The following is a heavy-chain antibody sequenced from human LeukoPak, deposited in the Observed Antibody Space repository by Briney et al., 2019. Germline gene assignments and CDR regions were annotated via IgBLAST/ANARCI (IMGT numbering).Heavy chain of an antibody. CDR3: ARGGSSTNCRQWFDP. CDR2: IDHSGST. CDR1: VGSISRGGYS. D-gene: IGHD2-2*01. J-gene: IGHJ5*02. Sequence: TSQTLSLTRAVSVGSISRGGYSGSSIRQPPGKGLEWNGYIDHSGSTYYKQNLKSRVTMSVDRSKNQFSLKLSCVRAADTAVYYCARGGSSTNCRQWFDPWGQGTLVTVSS. V-gene: IGHV4-30-2*01.